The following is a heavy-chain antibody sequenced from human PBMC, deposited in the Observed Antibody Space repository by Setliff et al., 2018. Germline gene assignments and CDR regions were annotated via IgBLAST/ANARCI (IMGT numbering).Heavy chain of an antibody. V-gene: IGHV5-51*01. CDR1: GYSFTSYL. CDR2: IFPGNSDT. Sequence: PGESLKISCKGSGYSFTSYLIGWVRQMPGKGLEWMGIIFPGNSDTRYSPSFQGQVTLSADKSINTADLQWSSQKASDTAIYYCARQKSTCSGNNWYDPWGQGTLVTVSS. J-gene: IGHJ5*02. CDR3: ARQKSTCSGNNWYDP. D-gene: IGHD3-10*02.